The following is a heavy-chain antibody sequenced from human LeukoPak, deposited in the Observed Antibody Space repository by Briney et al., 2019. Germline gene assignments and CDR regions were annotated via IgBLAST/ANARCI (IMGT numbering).Heavy chain of an antibody. CDR3: AKGRGAFDI. Sequence: GGSLRLSCAASGFTFSSYAMHWVRQAPGKGLEWVALISYDASNKYYADSVKGRFTISRDNSKNTLYLQMNSQRAEDTAVYYCAKGRGAFDIWGQGTMVTVSS. CDR1: GFTFSSYA. CDR2: ISYDASNK. V-gene: IGHV3-30-3*01. J-gene: IGHJ3*02. D-gene: IGHD3-10*01.